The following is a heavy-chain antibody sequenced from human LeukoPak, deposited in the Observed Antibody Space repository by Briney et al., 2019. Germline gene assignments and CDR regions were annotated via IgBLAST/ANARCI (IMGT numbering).Heavy chain of an antibody. D-gene: IGHD2-21*02. CDR2: INPNDGSA. CDR1: GYTFINYY. CDR3: ARERSCGTDCQPFDS. J-gene: IGHJ4*02. V-gene: IGHV1-46*01. Sequence: APVKVSCKASGYTFINYYLNWVRQAPGQGLEWVGIINPNDGSADYSENFQGRVTMTRDTSTTTIYLEVNSLRAEDTAVYYCARERSCGTDCQPFDSWGQGTLVTVSS.